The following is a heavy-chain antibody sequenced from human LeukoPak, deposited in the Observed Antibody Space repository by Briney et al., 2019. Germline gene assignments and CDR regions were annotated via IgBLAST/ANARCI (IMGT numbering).Heavy chain of an antibody. J-gene: IGHJ4*02. V-gene: IGHV3-23*01. CDR2: ISGSGGST. Sequence: GGSLRLSCAASGFTFSSYAMSWVREAPGKGLEWGSAISGSGGSTYYSDCVKGRFTNSRDNSKNTLYLEMNSLRAGDTAVYYCARTLRGYYGSGSEYWGQGTLVTVSS. CDR3: ARTLRGYYGSGSEY. CDR1: GFTFSSYA. D-gene: IGHD3-10*01.